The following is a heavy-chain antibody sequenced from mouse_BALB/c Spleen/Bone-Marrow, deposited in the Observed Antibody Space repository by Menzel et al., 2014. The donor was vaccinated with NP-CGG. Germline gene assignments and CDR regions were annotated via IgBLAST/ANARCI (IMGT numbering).Heavy chain of an antibody. V-gene: IGHV1S81*02. CDR2: INPSNGRA. J-gene: IGHJ3*01. Sequence: QVHVKQSGAELVKPGASVKLSCKASGYTFTSYWMHWVKQRPGQGLEWIGEINPSNGRADYNEKFRSKATLTVDRSSSTAYMQLSSLTSEDSAVYYCARAGGYDGFAYWGQGTLVTGSA. D-gene: IGHD2-2*01. CDR1: GYTFTSYW. CDR3: ARAGGYDGFAY.